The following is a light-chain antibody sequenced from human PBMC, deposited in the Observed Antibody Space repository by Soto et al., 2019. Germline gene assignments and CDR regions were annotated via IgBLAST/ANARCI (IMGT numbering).Light chain of an antibody. Sequence: EIVLTQSPATLSLSPGERATLSCRASRSLSRCLAWYQQKPGQPPRLLIYDVSDRPTGIPARFSGSGSGTDFTLTISSLEPEDFAVYYCQQRCNWPPVTFGGGTKVEIK. CDR1: RSLSRC. V-gene: IGKV3-11*01. J-gene: IGKJ4*01. CDR3: QQRCNWPPVT. CDR2: DVS.